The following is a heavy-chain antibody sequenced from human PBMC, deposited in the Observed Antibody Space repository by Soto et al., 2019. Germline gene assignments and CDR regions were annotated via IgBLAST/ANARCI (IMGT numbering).Heavy chain of an antibody. CDR3: ARVHNFITIFGVVTQNPRGAFDI. V-gene: IGHV1-3*01. Sequence: GASVKVSCKASGYTFASYAMHWVRQAPGQRLEWMGWINAGNGNTKYSQKFQGRVTITRDTSASTAYMELSSLRSEDTAVYYCARVHNFITIFGVVTQNPRGAFDIWGQGTMVTVSS. J-gene: IGHJ3*02. D-gene: IGHD3-3*01. CDR2: INAGNGNT. CDR1: GYTFASYA.